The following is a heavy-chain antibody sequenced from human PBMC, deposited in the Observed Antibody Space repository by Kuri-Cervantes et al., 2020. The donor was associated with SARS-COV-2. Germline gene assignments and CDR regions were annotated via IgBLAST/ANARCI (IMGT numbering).Heavy chain of an antibody. CDR1: GGSFSSYY. Sequence: GSLRLSCAVYGGSFSSYYWSWIRQPPGKGLEWIGYIYYSGSTNYNPSLKSRVTISVDTSKNQFSLKLSSVTAADTAVYYCARTGELPLYYFDYWGQGTLVTVSS. D-gene: IGHD1-26*01. J-gene: IGHJ4*02. CDR2: IYYSGST. V-gene: IGHV4-59*01. CDR3: ARTGELPLYYFDY.